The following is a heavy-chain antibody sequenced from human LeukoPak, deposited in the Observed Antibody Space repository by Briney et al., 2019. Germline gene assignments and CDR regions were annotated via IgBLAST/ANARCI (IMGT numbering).Heavy chain of an antibody. CDR3: ARQSRDFWTTSGYFDY. V-gene: IGHV4-59*08. J-gene: IGHJ4*02. Sequence: KPSETLSLTCTVTNGSISSYYWSWMRQPPGKGLEWIGYSYYNGNTNYNPSLKSRVTISVDTANNHFFLKLSSVTAADTAVYYYARQSRDFWTTSGYFDYWGQGVLVTVSS. CDR2: SYYNGNT. D-gene: IGHD3/OR15-3a*01. CDR1: NGSISSYY.